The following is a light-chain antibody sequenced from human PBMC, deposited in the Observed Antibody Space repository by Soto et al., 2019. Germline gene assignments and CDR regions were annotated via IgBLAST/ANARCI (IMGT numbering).Light chain of an antibody. CDR2: DVS. Sequence: PEGRATPSCRASQSVDSYLAWYQQKPGQAPRLLIYDVSNRATGIPARFSGSGSGTDFTLTISSLEPGDFAVYYCQQRNDWQVTFGQGTRLEIK. CDR1: QSVDSY. J-gene: IGKJ5*01. CDR3: QQRNDWQVT. V-gene: IGKV3-11*01.